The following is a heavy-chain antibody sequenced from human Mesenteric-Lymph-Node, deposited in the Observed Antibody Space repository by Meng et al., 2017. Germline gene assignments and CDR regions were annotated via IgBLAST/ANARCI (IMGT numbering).Heavy chain of an antibody. CDR1: GFTFSSYS. D-gene: IGHD3-22*01. V-gene: IGHV3-21*01. Sequence: GSLKISRAASGFTFSSYSMNWVRQAPGKGLEGVSSISSSSSYIYYANSVKGRFTISRDNAKNSLYLQMNSLRAEDTAVYYCARDISYDSSGYRSYYFDYWGQGTLVTVSS. CDR2: ISSSSSYI. J-gene: IGHJ4*02. CDR3: ARDISYDSSGYRSYYFDY.